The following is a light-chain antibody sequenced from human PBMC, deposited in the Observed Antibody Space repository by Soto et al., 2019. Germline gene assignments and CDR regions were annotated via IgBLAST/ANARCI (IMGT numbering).Light chain of an antibody. V-gene: IGLV2-23*01. CDR1: SSDVGNYNL. J-gene: IGLJ1*01. CDR2: EGS. Sequence: QAVVTQPASVSGSPGQSITISCTGTSSDVGNYNLVSWFQQYPGKAPKLMIYEGSKRPAGVSDRFSGSKSGNTASLTISGLQAEDEADYHCCSFAGSRTFVFGTGTKLTVL. CDR3: CSFAGSRTFV.